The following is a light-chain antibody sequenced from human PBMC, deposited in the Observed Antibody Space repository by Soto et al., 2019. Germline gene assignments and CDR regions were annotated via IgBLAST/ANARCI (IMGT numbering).Light chain of an antibody. Sequence: EIVLTQSPGTLSLSPGERATLSCRASQSVTSTHLAWYQQKPGQAPRLLIYYASNRATGIPARFSGSGSGTDFTLTISSLEPEDFAVYYCQQRSNWPPLTVGGGTKVEIK. CDR1: QSVTSTH. V-gene: IGKV3-11*01. J-gene: IGKJ4*01. CDR2: YAS. CDR3: QQRSNWPPLT.